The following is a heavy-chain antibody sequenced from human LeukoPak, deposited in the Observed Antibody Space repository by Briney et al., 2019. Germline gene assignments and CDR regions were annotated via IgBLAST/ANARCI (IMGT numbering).Heavy chain of an antibody. J-gene: IGHJ3*02. D-gene: IGHD5-18*01. CDR1: GFTFSSYG. CDR3: ARGRVDTARWAFDI. Sequence: TGGSLRLSCAASGFTFSSYGMHWVRQAPGKGLEWVAVIWYDGSNKYYADSVKGRFTISRDNSKNTLYLQMNSLRAEDTAVYYCARGRVDTARWAFDIWGQGTMVTVSS. CDR2: IWYDGSNK. V-gene: IGHV3-33*01.